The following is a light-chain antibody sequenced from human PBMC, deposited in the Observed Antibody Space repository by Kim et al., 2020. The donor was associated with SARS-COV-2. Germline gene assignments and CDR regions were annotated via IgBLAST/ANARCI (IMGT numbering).Light chain of an antibody. V-gene: IGKV1-5*01. CDR3: QQYNSQPYT. CDR1: QSITRL. CDR2: DAS. J-gene: IGKJ2*01. Sequence: DIQMTQSPSTLSAVVGDRVTITCRASQSITRLLAWYQQKPGKAPKLLISDASSLKTGVPSRFSGSGFGTEFILTISSLQPDDFASYYCQQYNSQPYTLGQGTKREI.